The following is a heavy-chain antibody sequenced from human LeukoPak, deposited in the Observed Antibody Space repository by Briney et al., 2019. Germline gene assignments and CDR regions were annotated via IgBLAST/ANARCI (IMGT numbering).Heavy chain of an antibody. CDR1: GVTFRSYG. V-gene: IGHV3-23*01. CDR3: GREWAVDF. J-gene: IGHJ4*02. CDR2: ISSSGGIT. Sequence: GGSLRLSCAASGVTFRSYGMHWVRQAPGKGLEWVSAISSSGGITYYTDSVKGRFTISRDNSKNTLYLQMNSLRVEDTAVYYCGREWAVDFWGQGTLVTVSS.